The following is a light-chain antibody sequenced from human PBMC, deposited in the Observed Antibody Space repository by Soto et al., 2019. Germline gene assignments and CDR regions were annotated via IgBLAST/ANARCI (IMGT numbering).Light chain of an antibody. Sequence: PGERATLSCRASQSVSSYLAWYQQKPGQAPRILIYDASNRATGIPARFRGSGSGTDFTLTISSLEPEDVAVYYCQQRSNWLTWTFGQGTKVEIK. CDR2: DAS. J-gene: IGKJ1*01. V-gene: IGKV3-11*01. CDR3: QQRSNWLTWT. CDR1: QSVSSY.